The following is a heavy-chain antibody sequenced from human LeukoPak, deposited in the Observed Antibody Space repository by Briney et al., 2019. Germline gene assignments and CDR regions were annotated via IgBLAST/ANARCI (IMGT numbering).Heavy chain of an antibody. V-gene: IGHV1-58*01. D-gene: IGHD3-16*02. J-gene: IGHJ4*02. CDR2: IVVGSGNT. CDR1: GFTFTSSA. Sequence: ASVKVSCKASGFTFTSSAVQWVRQARGQRLEWIGWIVVGSGNTNYAQKFQERVTITRDMSTSTAYMELSSLRSEDTAVYYCAASQEYYDYVWGSYRPTFDYWGQGTPVTVSS. CDR3: AASQEYYDYVWGSYRPTFDY.